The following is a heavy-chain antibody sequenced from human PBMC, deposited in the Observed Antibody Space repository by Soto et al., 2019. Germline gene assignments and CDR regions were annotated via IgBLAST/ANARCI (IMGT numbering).Heavy chain of an antibody. CDR3: GYGGAYPFDY. J-gene: IGHJ4*02. CDR1: GDSFNNYY. D-gene: IGHD3-16*01. Sequence: PSETLSLTCAVYGDSFNNYYWTWIRQPPGKGLEWIGEITYSGSTNYNPSLKSRVTISVDTSKNQFSLKLSSVTAADTAVYYCGYGGAYPFDYWGQGTLVTVSS. V-gene: IGHV4-34*01. CDR2: ITYSGST.